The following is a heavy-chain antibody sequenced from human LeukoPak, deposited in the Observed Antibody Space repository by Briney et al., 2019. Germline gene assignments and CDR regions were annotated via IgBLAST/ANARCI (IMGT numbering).Heavy chain of an antibody. CDR2: IYYSGDT. CDR1: GGSISSYY. V-gene: IGHV4-59*01. J-gene: IGHJ4*02. D-gene: IGHD5-24*01. Sequence: SETLSLTCTVSGGSISSYYWSWIRQPPGKGLEWIGYIYYSGDTNYNPSLKSRVTISVDTSKNQFSLKLSSVTAADTAVYYCARRRDGYNSIAYYFDYWGQGILVTVSS. CDR3: ARRRDGYNSIAYYFDY.